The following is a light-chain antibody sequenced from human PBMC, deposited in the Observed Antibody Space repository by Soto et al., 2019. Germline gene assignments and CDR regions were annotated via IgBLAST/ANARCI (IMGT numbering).Light chain of an antibody. CDR1: QSISSW. Sequence: DIQMTQSPSTLSASVGDRVTITCRASQSISSWVAWYQQKPGKAPKLLIYDASSLESGVPSRFSGSGSGTECTLTSSSVQPDDFATYYCHQYNSYSEYTFGQGTKLEIK. V-gene: IGKV1-5*01. CDR2: DAS. CDR3: HQYNSYSEYT. J-gene: IGKJ2*01.